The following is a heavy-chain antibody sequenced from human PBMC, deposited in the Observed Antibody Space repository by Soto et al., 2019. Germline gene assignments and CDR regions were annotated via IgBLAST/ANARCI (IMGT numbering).Heavy chain of an antibody. D-gene: IGHD2-21*01. CDR1: GFSLTTSGVG. Sequence: QISLKESGPTLVKPTQTLTLTCTFSGFSLTTSGVGVAWIRQPPRKALEWLALIYGDDDKRYSPSLKSRLTITKDTSKDQVVLTMTNVDPVDTATYYCARGGMWRSFDYWGQGTLVTVSS. J-gene: IGHJ4*02. V-gene: IGHV2-5*02. CDR3: ARGGMWRSFDY. CDR2: IYGDDDK.